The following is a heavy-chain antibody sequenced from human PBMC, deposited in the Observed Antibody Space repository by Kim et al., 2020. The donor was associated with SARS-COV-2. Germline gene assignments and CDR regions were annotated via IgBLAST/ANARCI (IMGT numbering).Heavy chain of an antibody. J-gene: IGHJ6*02. CDR3: ARVQTTVTEYYYYGMDV. CDR2: IIPILGIA. D-gene: IGHD4-17*01. V-gene: IGHV1-69*04. CDR1: GGTFSSYA. Sequence: SVKVSCKASGGTFSSYAISWVRQAPGQGLEWMGRIIPILGIANYAQKFQGRVTITADNSTSTAYMELSSLRSEDTAVYYCARVQTTVTEYYYYGMDVWGQGTTVTVSS.